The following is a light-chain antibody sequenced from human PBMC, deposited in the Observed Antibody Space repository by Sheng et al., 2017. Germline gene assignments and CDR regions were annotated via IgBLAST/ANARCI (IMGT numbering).Light chain of an antibody. J-gene: IGKJ1*01. CDR1: QRVSSNY. Sequence: EVVMTQSPATLSVSPGERATLSCRASQRVSSNYLAWYQQKPGQAPRLLIYDASKRATGIPDRFSGSGSGTDFTLTISRLEPEDFAVYYCQQYGSSPWTFGHGTKVEVK. CDR3: QQYGSSPWT. CDR2: DAS. V-gene: IGKV3-20*01.